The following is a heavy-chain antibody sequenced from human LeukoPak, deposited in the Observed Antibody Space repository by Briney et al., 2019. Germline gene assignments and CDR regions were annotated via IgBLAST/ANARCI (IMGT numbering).Heavy chain of an antibody. CDR1: GGSISSYY. J-gene: IGHJ4*02. D-gene: IGHD6-19*01. CDR3: ARYGGSGWVIDN. V-gene: IGHV4-59*08. Sequence: PSETLSLTCTVSGGSISSYYWTWIRQPPGKGLEWIGYIYYTGATSYNPSLKSRVTISVDTSKKQFSLKLTSVTAADTAVYYCARYGGSGWVIDNWGQGALVTVSS. CDR2: IYYTGAT.